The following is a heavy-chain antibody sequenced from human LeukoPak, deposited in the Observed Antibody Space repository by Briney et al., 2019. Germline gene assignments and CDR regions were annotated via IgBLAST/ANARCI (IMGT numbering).Heavy chain of an antibody. CDR1: GGSISSGDYY. Sequence: PSQTLSLTCTVSGGSISSGDYYWSWIRQPPGKGLEWIGEINHSGSTNYNPSLKSRVTISVDTSKNQFSLKLSSVTAADTAVYYCARVRIYVWGSYRGLFDAFDIWGQGTMVTVSS. D-gene: IGHD3-16*02. J-gene: IGHJ3*02. CDR2: INHSGST. V-gene: IGHV4-30-4*08. CDR3: ARVRIYVWGSYRGLFDAFDI.